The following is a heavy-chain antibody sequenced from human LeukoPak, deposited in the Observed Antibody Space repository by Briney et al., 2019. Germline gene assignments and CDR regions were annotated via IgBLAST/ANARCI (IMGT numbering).Heavy chain of an antibody. CDR2: ISSSSSYI. V-gene: IGHV3-21*04. Sequence: KIGGSLRLSCAASGFTFSSYNMNWVRQAPGKGLEWVSSISSSSSYIYYADSLKGRFTISRDNAKNSLYLQMNSLRAEDTAVYYCARRTVTRDWYFDLWGRGTLVTVSS. CDR3: ARRTVTRDWYFDL. CDR1: GFTFSSYN. D-gene: IGHD4-17*01. J-gene: IGHJ2*01.